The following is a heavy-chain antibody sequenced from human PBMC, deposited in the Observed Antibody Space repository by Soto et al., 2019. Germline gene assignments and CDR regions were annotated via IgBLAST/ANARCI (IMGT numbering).Heavy chain of an antibody. D-gene: IGHD2-8*01. CDR2: IYPGDSDT. CDR3: ARQGWDIVLMVYGPFDY. CDR1: GYSFTSYW. Sequence: PGESLKISCKGSGYSFTSYWIGWVRQMPGKGLEWMGIIYPGDSDTIYSPSFQGQVTISADKSISTAYLQWSSLKASDTAMYYCARQGWDIVLMVYGPFDYWGQGTLVTVSS. J-gene: IGHJ4*02. V-gene: IGHV5-51*01.